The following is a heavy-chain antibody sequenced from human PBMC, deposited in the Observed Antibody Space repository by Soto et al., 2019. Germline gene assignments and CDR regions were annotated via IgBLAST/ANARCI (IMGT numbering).Heavy chain of an antibody. Sequence: GESLKISCKGSGYSFTSYWISWVRQMPGKGLEWMGRIDPSDSYTNYSPSFQGHVTISADKSISTAYLQWSSLKASDTAMYYCARHGVGATRAGGVWFDPWGQGTLVTVPQ. CDR1: GYSFTSYW. V-gene: IGHV5-10-1*01. CDR2: IDPSDSYT. D-gene: IGHD1-26*01. J-gene: IGHJ5*02. CDR3: ARHGVGATRAGGVWFDP.